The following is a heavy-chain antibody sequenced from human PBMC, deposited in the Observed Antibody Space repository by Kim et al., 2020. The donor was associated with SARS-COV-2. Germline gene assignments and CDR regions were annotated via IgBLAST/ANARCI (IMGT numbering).Heavy chain of an antibody. V-gene: IGHV4-34*01. CDR1: AGSFSTYY. Sequence: SETLSLTCAVYAGSFSTYYWSWIRQTPGKGLEWLGEINHSGSSNYNPSPKSRVTISVDTSKNQFSLKLFSVTAADTAVYYCTKAGETVPTVVAQTTGHFGIEVWGEVAKGTVSS. CDR3: TKAGETVPTVVAQTTGHFGIEV. J-gene: IGHJ6*02. D-gene: IGHD5-12*01. CDR2: INHSGSS.